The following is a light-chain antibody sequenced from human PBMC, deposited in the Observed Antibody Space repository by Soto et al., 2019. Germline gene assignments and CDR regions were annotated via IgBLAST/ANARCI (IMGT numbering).Light chain of an antibody. CDR2: DVS. Sequence: QSALTQPRSVSGSPGQSVTISCTGTSSDVGGYNYVSWYQQHPGKAPKLMIYDVSKRPSGVPDRFSGSKSGNTASLTISGXXXXXXXDXYCCSYAGSYTHVFGTGTKLTV. V-gene: IGLV2-11*01. CDR3: CSYAGSYTHV. J-gene: IGLJ1*01. CDR1: SSDVGGYNY.